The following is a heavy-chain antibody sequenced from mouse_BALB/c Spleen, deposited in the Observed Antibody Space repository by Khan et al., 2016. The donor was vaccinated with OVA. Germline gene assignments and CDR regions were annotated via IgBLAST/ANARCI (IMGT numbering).Heavy chain of an antibody. CDR2: ISSGGTP. J-gene: IGHJ2*01. D-gene: IGHD2-14*01. CDR1: GFTFSSYV. CDR3: TREAYRYDEYYFDY. V-gene: IGHV5-6-5*01. Sequence: EVQLVESGGGLVKPGGSLKLSCAASGFTFSSYVMSWVRQAPEKRLAWVAPISSGGTPYYQDGVKGRFTISRDNATNILYLQMISLRSEDTAIYYCTREAYRYDEYYFDYWGQGTTLTVSS.